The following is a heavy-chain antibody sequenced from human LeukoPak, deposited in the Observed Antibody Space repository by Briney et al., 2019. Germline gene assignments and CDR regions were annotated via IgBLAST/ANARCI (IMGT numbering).Heavy chain of an antibody. V-gene: IGHV3-21*01. D-gene: IGHD3-16*02. Sequence: AGGSLRLSCAASGFTFSSYSMNWVRQAPGKGLEWVSSISSSSSYIYYADSVKGRFTISRDNAKNSLYLQMNSLRAEDTAVYYCASFGEYYDHVWGSYRYRLIDYWGQGTLVTVSS. CDR1: GFTFSSYS. J-gene: IGHJ4*02. CDR3: ASFGEYYDHVWGSYRYRLIDY. CDR2: ISSSSSYI.